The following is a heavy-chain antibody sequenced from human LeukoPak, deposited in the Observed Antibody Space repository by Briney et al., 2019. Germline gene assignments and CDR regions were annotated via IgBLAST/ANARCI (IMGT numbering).Heavy chain of an antibody. CDR3: ARGVEPLAANTLAY. CDR2: IKTDGSEK. J-gene: IGHJ4*02. Sequence: GGSLRLSRAVSGFTFSTYWMSWVRQAPGKGLEWVANIKTDGSEKYYVDSVKGRFTISRDNSKNTLYLEMNSLSPDDTAVYYCARGVEPLAANTLAYWGQGTLVTVSS. V-gene: IGHV3-7*03. CDR1: GFTFSTYW. D-gene: IGHD1-14*01.